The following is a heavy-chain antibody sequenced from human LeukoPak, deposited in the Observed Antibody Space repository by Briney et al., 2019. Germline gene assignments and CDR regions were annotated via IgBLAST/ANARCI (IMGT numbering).Heavy chain of an antibody. D-gene: IGHD3-10*01. Sequence: SETLSLTCTVSGGSISNYYWNWIRQPPGKGPEWIAYISYIGTTNYNPSLKSRVAMSVDTSKNQISLKLSSVTAADTAVYYCARGPLVRGDNCFDPWGQGTLVTVSS. CDR2: ISYIGTT. CDR3: ARGPLVRGDNCFDP. CDR1: GGSISNYY. V-gene: IGHV4-59*12. J-gene: IGHJ5*02.